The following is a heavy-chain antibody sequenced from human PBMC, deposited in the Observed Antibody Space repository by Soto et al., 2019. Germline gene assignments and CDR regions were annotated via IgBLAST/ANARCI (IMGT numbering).Heavy chain of an antibody. J-gene: IGHJ4*02. CDR3: ARATGTLRSRNCDY. CDR1: GGSIGTVGHY. V-gene: IGHV4-31*03. CDR2: TYHTGST. D-gene: IGHD1-1*01. Sequence: ASETLSLTCSVSGGSIGTVGHYWTWIRQPPGKGLEWIGSTYHTGSTYYSKSLRSRLTMSVDTSKSQFSLRLSSVTAADTAVYYCARATGTLRSRNCDYWGQGSLVTVSS.